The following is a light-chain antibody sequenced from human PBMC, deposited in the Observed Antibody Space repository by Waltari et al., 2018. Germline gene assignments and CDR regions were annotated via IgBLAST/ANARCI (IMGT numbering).Light chain of an antibody. CDR3: SSPSTNNVFV. J-gene: IGLJ2*01. CDR2: DVN. Sequence: QSALTQPASVSASPGQSITISRTGTSGDIGGSDFVSWYQHHPGRAPKVLIFDVNHRPSGIPDRFSGSKSGNTASLTISGLQAEDDADYYCSSPSTNNVFVFGGGTKVTVL. V-gene: IGLV2-14*01. CDR1: SGDIGGSDF.